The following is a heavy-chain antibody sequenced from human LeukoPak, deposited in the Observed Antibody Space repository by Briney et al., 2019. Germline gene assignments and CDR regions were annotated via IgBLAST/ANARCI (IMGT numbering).Heavy chain of an antibody. CDR1: GYSIRTDYY. J-gene: IGHJ4*02. D-gene: IGHD6-19*01. CDR2: INHSGST. CDR3: ARGQWLTPPYYFDY. Sequence: SETLSLICTVSGYSIRTDYYWGWIRQPPGKGLEWIGEINHSGSTNYNPSLKSRVTISVDTSKNQFSLKLSSVTAADTAVYYCARGQWLTPPYYFDYWGQGTLVTVSS. V-gene: IGHV4-34*01.